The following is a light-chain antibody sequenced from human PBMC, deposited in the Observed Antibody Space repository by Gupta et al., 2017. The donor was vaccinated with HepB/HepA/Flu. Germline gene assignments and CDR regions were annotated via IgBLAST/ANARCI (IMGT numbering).Light chain of an antibody. CDR1: ESVRNN. Sequence: DTVIMQSPSTLSVSPGERVTRSCRASESVRNNLAWSQQKPGQAPRLLISGASTRATGIPARFSGIGSGTEFTLTISSLQSEDSAVYYCHQYQNWPPDTFGRGTKVDI. CDR2: GAS. V-gene: IGKV3-15*01. J-gene: IGKJ4*01. CDR3: HQYQNWPPDT.